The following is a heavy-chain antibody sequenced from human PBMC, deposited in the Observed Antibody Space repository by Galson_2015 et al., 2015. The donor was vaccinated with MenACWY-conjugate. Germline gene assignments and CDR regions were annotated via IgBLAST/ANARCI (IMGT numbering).Heavy chain of an antibody. D-gene: IGHD2-2*01. J-gene: IGHJ4*02. CDR1: GFTFSTYW. CDR2: IMPDGSAA. CDR3: ATYCSSPSCYANGAY. V-gene: IGHV3-7*01. Sequence: SLRLSCAASGFTFSTYWMTWVRQAPGKGLEWVANIMPDGSAADYADSVKGRFTISRDNAKNTLYLQMNSLRAEDTAVYYCATYCSSPSCYANGAYWGQGTLVTVSS.